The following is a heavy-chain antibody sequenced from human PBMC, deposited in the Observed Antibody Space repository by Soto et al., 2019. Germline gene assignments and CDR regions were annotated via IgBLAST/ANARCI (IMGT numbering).Heavy chain of an antibody. Sequence: QVQLVQSGAEVKKPGASVKVSCKASGYTFTSYAMHWVRQAPGQRLEWMGWINAGNGNTKYSQKFQGRVTITRDTSASTAYMELSSLRSEDAAVYYCARAAIGTPFDYWGQGTLVTVSS. CDR1: GYTFTSYA. V-gene: IGHV1-3*01. CDR2: INAGNGNT. J-gene: IGHJ4*02. CDR3: ARAAIGTPFDY. D-gene: IGHD1-1*01.